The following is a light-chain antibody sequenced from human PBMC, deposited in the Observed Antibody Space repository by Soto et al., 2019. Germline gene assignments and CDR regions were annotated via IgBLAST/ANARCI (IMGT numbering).Light chain of an antibody. CDR1: QSVSNVY. J-gene: IGKJ2*01. V-gene: IGKV3-20*01. Sequence: EIVLTQSPGTLSLSPGESATLSCRASQSVSNVYLAWYQQKPGQAPRLLIYDASNRATGIPDRFSGSGSGTDFTLTISRLEHEDCAVYYCQQSGSSPRTFGQGTKLEIK. CDR2: DAS. CDR3: QQSGSSPRT.